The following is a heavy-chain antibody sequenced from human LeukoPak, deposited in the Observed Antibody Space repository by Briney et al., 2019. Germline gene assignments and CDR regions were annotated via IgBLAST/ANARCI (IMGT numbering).Heavy chain of an antibody. CDR1: GFTFSSYS. D-gene: IGHD2-2*01. J-gene: IGHJ5*02. V-gene: IGHV3-48*01. CDR2: ISSSSSTI. CDR3: ARDQGCSSTSCYLFNWFDP. Sequence: PGGSLRLSCAASGFTFSSYSMNWVRQAPGKGLEWVSYISSSSSTIYYADSVKGRFTISRDNAKNSLYLQMNSLRAEDTAVYYCARDQGCSSTSCYLFNWFDPWGQGTLVTVSS.